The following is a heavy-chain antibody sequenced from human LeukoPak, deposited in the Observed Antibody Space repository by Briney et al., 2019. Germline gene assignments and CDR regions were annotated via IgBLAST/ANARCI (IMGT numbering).Heavy chain of an antibody. CDR1: GFTFSSYE. D-gene: IGHD3-10*01. CDR2: ISSSSSYI. Sequence: PGGSLRLSCAASGFTFSSYEMNWVRQAPGKGLEWVSSISSSSSYIYYADSVKGRFTISRDNAKNSLYLQMNSLRAEDTAVYYCAREVGNWYFDLWGRGTLVTVSS. J-gene: IGHJ2*01. CDR3: AREVGNWYFDL. V-gene: IGHV3-21*01.